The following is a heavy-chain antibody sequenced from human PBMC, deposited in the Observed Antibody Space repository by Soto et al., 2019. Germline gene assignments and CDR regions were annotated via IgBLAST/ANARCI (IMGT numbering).Heavy chain of an antibody. D-gene: IGHD6-13*01. J-gene: IGHJ4*02. CDR1: GFTFSSYA. Sequence: EVQLLESGGGLVQPGGSLRLSCAASGFTFSSYAMSWVRQAPGKGLEWVSAISGSGGSTYYADSVKGRFTISRDNSKNTLYLQMNGLRAEDTAVYYWAKKGEDSRSWYGDTYFDYWGQGALVTVSS. V-gene: IGHV3-23*01. CDR2: ISGSGGST. CDR3: AKKGEDSRSWYGDTYFDY.